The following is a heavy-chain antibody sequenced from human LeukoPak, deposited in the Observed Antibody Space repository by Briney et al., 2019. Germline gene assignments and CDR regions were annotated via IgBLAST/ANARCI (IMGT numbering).Heavy chain of an antibody. CDR1: GGSISSYY. J-gene: IGHJ5*02. D-gene: IGHD6-19*01. Sequence: SETLSLTCTVSGGSISSYYWSWIRQPPGKGLEWIGYIYYSGSTNYNPSLKSRVTISVDTSKNQFSLKLSSVTASDTAVYYCGRERVAVAGNWFDPWGQGTLVTVSS. CDR2: IYYSGST. V-gene: IGHV4-59*01. CDR3: GRERVAVAGNWFDP.